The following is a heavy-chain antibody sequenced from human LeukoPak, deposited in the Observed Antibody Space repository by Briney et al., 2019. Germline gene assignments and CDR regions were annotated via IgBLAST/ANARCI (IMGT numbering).Heavy chain of an antibody. CDR3: ATGKFSGYYDY. V-gene: IGHV4-39*05. J-gene: IGHJ4*02. CDR2: MYYGGTT. CDR1: GGSLGSSTNY. Sequence: SETPSLTCTVSGGSLGSSTNYGGWVRQTPGKGMEWIGSMYYGGTTYYNPSLKSRLTLSVDTSKNQISLRLHSVTAADSAVYFCATGKFSGYYDYWGQGTLVTVSS. D-gene: IGHD3-22*01.